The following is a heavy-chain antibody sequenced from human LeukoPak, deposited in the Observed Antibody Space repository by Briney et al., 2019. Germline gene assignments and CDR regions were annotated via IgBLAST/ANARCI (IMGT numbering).Heavy chain of an antibody. CDR2: ISGSGGST. J-gene: IGHJ4*02. D-gene: IGHD6-13*01. CDR1: GFTFSSYG. V-gene: IGHV3-23*01. Sequence: GGSLRLSCAASGFTFSSYGMSWVRQAPGKGLEWVSAISGSGGSTYYADSVKGRFTISRDNSKNTLYLQMNSLRAEDTAVYYCAKDLERGSSSSTILRGLFDYWGQGTLVTVSS. CDR3: AKDLERGSSSSTILRGLFDY.